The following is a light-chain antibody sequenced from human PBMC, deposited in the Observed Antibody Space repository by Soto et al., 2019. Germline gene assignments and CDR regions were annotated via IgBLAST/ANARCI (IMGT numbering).Light chain of an antibody. CDR1: ESVGFS. J-gene: IGKJ1*01. CDR3: QQDYDWRT. V-gene: IGKV3-15*01. Sequence: VLTQSPVTLSVSPGERATLSCRASESVGFSLAWFQQKPGQAPRLLIYGASTRATGIPVRFSGSGSGTEFPLTISSLQSEDLAVYFCQQDYDWRTFGQGTKVQI. CDR2: GAS.